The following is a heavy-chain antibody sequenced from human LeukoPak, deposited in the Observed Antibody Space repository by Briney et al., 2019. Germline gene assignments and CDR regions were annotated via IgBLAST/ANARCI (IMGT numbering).Heavy chain of an antibody. Sequence: SGGSLRLSCAASGFTFSRYAMSWVRQAPGKGLEWVSGMCSSGESPYYTDSVKGRFTISRDNSKNTLYLEINSLRAEDTAVYYCAKKSRDGYNPFDYLGQGTLVTVSS. CDR3: AKKSRDGYNPFDY. CDR1: GFTFSRYA. CDR2: MCSSGESP. V-gene: IGHV3-23*01. D-gene: IGHD5-24*01. J-gene: IGHJ4*02.